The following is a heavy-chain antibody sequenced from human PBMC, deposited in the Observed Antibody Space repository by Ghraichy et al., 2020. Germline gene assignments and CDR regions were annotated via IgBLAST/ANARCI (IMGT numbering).Heavy chain of an antibody. CDR1: GGTFSSYA. CDR3: ARDLYDFWSGSDY. D-gene: IGHD3-3*01. V-gene: IGHV1-69*04. Sequence: VKVSCKASGGTFSSYAISWVRQAPGQGLEWMGRIIPILGIANYAQKFQGRVTITADKSTSTAYMELSSLRSEDTAVYYCARDLYDFWSGSDYWGQGTLVTVSS. CDR2: IIPILGIA. J-gene: IGHJ4*02.